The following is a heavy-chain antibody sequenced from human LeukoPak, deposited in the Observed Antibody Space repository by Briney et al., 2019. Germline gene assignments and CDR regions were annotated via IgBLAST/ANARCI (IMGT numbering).Heavy chain of an antibody. J-gene: IGHJ4*02. Sequence: PWASVKVSCKASGGTFSSYAISWVRQAPGQGLEWMGGIIPIFGTANYAQKFQGRVTITADESTSTAYMELSSLRSEDTAVYYCAKGRSNYYDSSGYYALDYWGQGTLVTVSS. D-gene: IGHD3-22*01. CDR1: GGTFSSYA. V-gene: IGHV1-69*01. CDR3: AKGRSNYYDSSGYYALDY. CDR2: IIPIFGTA.